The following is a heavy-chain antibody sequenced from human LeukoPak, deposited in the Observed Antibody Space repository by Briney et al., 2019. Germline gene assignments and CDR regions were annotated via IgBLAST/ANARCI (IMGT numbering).Heavy chain of an antibody. Sequence: NPSETLSLTCTVSGGSIRSYYWSWIRQPQGQGLEWIGYIYYSGSTNYNPSLKSRVTIALDTSKTQFSLKLSSVTAADTAVYYCARDLGYSSGWYDIWGHGTMVTVSS. CDR2: IYYSGST. CDR1: GGSIRSYY. D-gene: IGHD6-19*01. V-gene: IGHV4-59*01. CDR3: ARDLGYSSGWYDI. J-gene: IGHJ3*02.